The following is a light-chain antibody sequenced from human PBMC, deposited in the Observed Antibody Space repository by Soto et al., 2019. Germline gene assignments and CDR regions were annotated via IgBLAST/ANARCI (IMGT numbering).Light chain of an antibody. Sequence: EIVLTQSPATLSLSPGERATLSCRASQSVSSYLAWYQQKPGQAPRLLIYDASNRATGIPARFSGSGSGTDFPLTISSLEPEDFAVYYCQPRSNWPLTFGGGPKVEMK. CDR3: QPRSNWPLT. CDR1: QSVSSY. CDR2: DAS. V-gene: IGKV3-11*01. J-gene: IGKJ4*01.